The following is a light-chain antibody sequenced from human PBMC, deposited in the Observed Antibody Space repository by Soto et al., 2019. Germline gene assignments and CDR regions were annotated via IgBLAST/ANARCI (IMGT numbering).Light chain of an antibody. V-gene: IGKV3-15*01. CDR2: GAS. Sequence: EIVMTQSPATLSVSPGERATLSCRASQSVSSNLAWYQQKPGQAPRLLIYGASTRATGIPARFSGSGSGTEFTLTISSLQSEDFAVYYCQDYSSTSGLTFAGGTQVEIK. CDR1: QSVSSN. CDR3: QDYSSTSGLT. J-gene: IGKJ4*01.